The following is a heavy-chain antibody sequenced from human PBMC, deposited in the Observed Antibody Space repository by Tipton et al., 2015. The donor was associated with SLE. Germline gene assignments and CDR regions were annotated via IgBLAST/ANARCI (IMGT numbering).Heavy chain of an antibody. CDR1: GFTFSSYA. CDR2: IFHSGRT. D-gene: IGHD3-22*01. Sequence: LRLSCTASGFTFSSYAMHWVRQAPGKGLEWIGEIFHSGRTNYNPSLKSRVTISVDTSKNQFSLRLSSVTAADTAMYYCAEKNASGYYDAFDIWGQGTMVTVSS. J-gene: IGHJ3*02. V-gene: IGHV4-34*08. CDR3: AEKNASGYYDAFDI.